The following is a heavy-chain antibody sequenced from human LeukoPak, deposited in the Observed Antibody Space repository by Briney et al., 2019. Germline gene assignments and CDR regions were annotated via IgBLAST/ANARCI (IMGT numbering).Heavy chain of an antibody. V-gene: IGHV3-48*03. CDR2: ISSSGSSI. CDR3: ARVLGYYDSSTYYSPWAFDI. CDR1: GFTFSSYE. J-gene: IGHJ3*02. D-gene: IGHD3-22*01. Sequence: GGSLRLSCAASGFTFSSYEMNWVRQAPWKGLEWVSYISSSGSSIYYADSVKGRFTISRDNAKNSLYLQMNSLRAEDTAVYYCARVLGYYDSSTYYSPWAFDIWGQGTMVTVSS.